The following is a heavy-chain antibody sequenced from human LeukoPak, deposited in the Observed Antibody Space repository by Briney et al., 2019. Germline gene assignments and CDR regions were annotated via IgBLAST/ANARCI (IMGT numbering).Heavy chain of an antibody. CDR3: ARGHRIAAGYYYFDY. J-gene: IGHJ4*02. Sequence: SETLSLTCTVSGGSISSHYWSWIRQPPGKGLEWIGYIYYSGSTNYNPSPKSRVTISIDTSKNQFSLKLSSVTAADTAVYYCARGHRIAAGYYYFDYWGQGTLVTVSS. CDR1: GGSISSHY. V-gene: IGHV4-59*11. D-gene: IGHD6-25*01. CDR2: IYYSGST.